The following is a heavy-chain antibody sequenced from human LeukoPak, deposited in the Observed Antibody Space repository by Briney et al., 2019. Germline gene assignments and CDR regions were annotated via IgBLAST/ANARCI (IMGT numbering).Heavy chain of an antibody. Sequence: GASVKVSCKASGYTFTGYYMHWVRQAPGQGLEWRGWINLNSGGTNYAQKFQGRVTMTRDTSISTAYMELSRLRSDDTAVYYCARGGNGLGAVGYWGQGTLVTVSS. V-gene: IGHV1-2*02. CDR1: GYTFTGYY. D-gene: IGHD1-26*01. CDR3: ARGGNGLGAVGY. CDR2: INLNSGGT. J-gene: IGHJ4*02.